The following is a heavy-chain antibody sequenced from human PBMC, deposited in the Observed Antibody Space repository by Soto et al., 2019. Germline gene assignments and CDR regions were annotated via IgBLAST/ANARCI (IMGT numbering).Heavy chain of an antibody. Sequence: SVKVSCKASGGTFGSYTISWVRQAPGQGLEWMGRIIPILGIANYAQKFQGRVTITADKSTSTAYMELSSLRSEDTAVYYCARVATAYYYYYMDVWGKGTTVTVSS. CDR3: ARVATAYYYYYMDV. J-gene: IGHJ6*03. V-gene: IGHV1-69*02. D-gene: IGHD5-12*01. CDR2: IIPILGIA. CDR1: GGTFGSYT.